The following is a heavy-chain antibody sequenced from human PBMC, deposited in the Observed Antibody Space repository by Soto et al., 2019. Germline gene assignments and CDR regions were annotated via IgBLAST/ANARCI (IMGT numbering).Heavy chain of an antibody. CDR1: GYTFTSYY. V-gene: IGHV1-46*01. J-gene: IGHJ6*02. CDR3: ARGCXRAKCYYGTDV. Sequence: ASVKVSCKASGYTFTSYYMHWVRQAPGHGLEWMGLINPSGGYTNYAQKFQGRVTMTRDTSTSTVYVELSSLRSEDTAVYYCARGCXRAKCYYGTDVWGQGTTVTVS. CDR2: INPSGGYT.